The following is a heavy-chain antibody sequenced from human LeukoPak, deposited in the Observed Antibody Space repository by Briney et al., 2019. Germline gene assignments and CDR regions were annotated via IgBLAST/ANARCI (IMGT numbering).Heavy chain of an antibody. V-gene: IGHV3-33*01. Sequence: GGSLRLSCAASGFTFSTYAMHWVCQAPGKGLQWVAVIWSDGTNKYYADSVKGRFTISRDESKNTLYLQMNSLKADDTAVYYCARCARDDYNVRYYFDYWGQGTLVTVSS. J-gene: IGHJ4*02. CDR1: GFTFSTYA. D-gene: IGHD5-24*01. CDR3: ARCARDDYNVRYYFDY. CDR2: IWSDGTNK.